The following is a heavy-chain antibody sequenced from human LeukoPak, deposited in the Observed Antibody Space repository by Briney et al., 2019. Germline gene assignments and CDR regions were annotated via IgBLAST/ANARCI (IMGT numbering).Heavy chain of an antibody. CDR3: ARGLPYYYDSSGVFD. CDR1: GFTFSPSG. CDR2: ISGNSAYI. D-gene: IGHD3-22*01. Sequence: GGSLRLSCAASGFTFSPSGMNWVRQAPGKGLEWVSSISGNSAYIYYADSVKDRFTISRDNAKNSLYLQMNSLRAEDTAVYYCARGLPYYYDSSGVFDWGQGTLVTVSS. J-gene: IGHJ4*02. V-gene: IGHV3-21*01.